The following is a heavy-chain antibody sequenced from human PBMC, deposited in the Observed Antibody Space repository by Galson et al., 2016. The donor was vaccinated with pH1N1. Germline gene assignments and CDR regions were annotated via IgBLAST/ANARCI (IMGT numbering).Heavy chain of an antibody. CDR2: IWYDGSSE. CDR3: ARDDGLDWNFDY. J-gene: IGHJ4*02. D-gene: IGHD3/OR15-3a*01. V-gene: IGHV3-33*01. Sequence: SLRLSCAASGFTFSRSGMHWVRQAPGKGLEWVATIWYDGSSEYYGDSVRGRFTISRDNSKNTLYLQMNSLRAEYTALYYCARDDGLDWNFDYWGQGTRVTVSS. CDR1: GFTFSRSG.